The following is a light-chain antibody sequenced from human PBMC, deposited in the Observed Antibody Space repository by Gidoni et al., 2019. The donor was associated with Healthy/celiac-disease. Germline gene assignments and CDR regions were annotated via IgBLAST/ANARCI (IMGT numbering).Light chain of an antibody. J-gene: IGKJ1*01. Sequence: DIQMTHSPSSLSASVGDRVTITCLASQSSSSYLNWYQQKPGKAPKLLIYAASSLQSGVPSRFSGSGSGTDFTLTISSLQPEDFATYYCQQSYSTPWTFGQGTKVEIK. CDR1: QSSSSY. CDR2: AAS. CDR3: QQSYSTPWT. V-gene: IGKV1-39*01.